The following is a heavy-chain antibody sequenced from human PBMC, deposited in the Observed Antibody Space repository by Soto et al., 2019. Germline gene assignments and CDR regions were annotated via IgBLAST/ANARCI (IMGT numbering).Heavy chain of an antibody. CDR3: AREGVAPYYYYGMDV. CDR1: GYTFTSYA. J-gene: IGHJ6*02. Sequence: GASVKVSCKASGYTFTSYAMHWVRQAPGQRLEWMGWINAGNGNTNYAQTFQGRVTMTTDTSTSTVHMEVRSLRSDDTAVYYCAREGVAPYYYYGMDVWGQGTPVTVS. D-gene: IGHD5-12*01. V-gene: IGHV1-3*01. CDR2: INAGNGNT.